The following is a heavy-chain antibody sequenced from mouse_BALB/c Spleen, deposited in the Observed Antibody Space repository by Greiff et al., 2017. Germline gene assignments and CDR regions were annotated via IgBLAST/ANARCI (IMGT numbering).Heavy chain of an antibody. Sequence: VKVVESGPSLVQPSQSLSITCTVSGFSLTSYGVHWVRQSPGKGLEWLGVIWRGGSTDYNAAFMSRLSITKDNSKSQVFFKMNSLQADDTAIYYCAKEDYGNYDWFAYWGQGTLVTVSA. CDR2: IWRGGST. D-gene: IGHD2-1*01. V-gene: IGHV2-5-1*01. CDR1: GFSLTSYG. CDR3: AKEDYGNYDWFAY. J-gene: IGHJ3*01.